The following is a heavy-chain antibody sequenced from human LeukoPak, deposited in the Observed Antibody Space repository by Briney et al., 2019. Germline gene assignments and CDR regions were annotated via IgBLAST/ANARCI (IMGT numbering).Heavy chain of an antibody. J-gene: IGHJ4*02. CDR1: GDSISSRSYY. D-gene: IGHD3-22*01. CDR3: ARITMMSFDY. Sequence: SETLSLTCTVSGDSISSRSYYWGWIRQPPGKGLEWIGSIYYSGSTYYNPSLKSRVSISVDTSKNQFSLKLSSVTAADTAVYYCARITMMSFDYWGQGTLVTVSS. V-gene: IGHV4-39*07. CDR2: IYYSGST.